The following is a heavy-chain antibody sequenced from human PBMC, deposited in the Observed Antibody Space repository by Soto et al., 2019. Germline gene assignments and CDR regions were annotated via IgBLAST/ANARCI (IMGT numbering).Heavy chain of an antibody. D-gene: IGHD3-22*01. CDR2: IIPIFGTA. CDR3: ANNNDSSGYYAGYGMDV. V-gene: IGHV1-69*13. J-gene: IGHJ6*02. CDR1: GGTFSSYA. Sequence: SVKVSCKASGGTFSSYAISWVRQAPGQGLEWMGGIIPIFGTANYAQKFQGRVTITADESTSTAYMELSSLRSEDTAVYYCANNNDSSGYYAGYGMDVWGQGTTVTVSS.